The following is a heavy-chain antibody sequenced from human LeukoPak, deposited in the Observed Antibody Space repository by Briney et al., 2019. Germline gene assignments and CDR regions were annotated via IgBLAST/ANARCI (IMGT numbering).Heavy chain of an antibody. J-gene: IGHJ4*02. Sequence: PSETLSLTCTVSGGSISIYYWSWIRQPPGKGLEWIGYVYNSGSTDYNPSFKSRVTISADTSKNQFSLRLSSVTAADTAVCYCVRDRELNYWGQGTLVTVSS. CDR2: VYNSGST. CDR1: GGSISIYY. CDR3: VRDRELNY. D-gene: IGHD1-26*01. V-gene: IGHV4-59*01.